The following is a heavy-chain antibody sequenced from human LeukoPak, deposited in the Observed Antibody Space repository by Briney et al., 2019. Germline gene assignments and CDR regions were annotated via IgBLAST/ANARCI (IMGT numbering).Heavy chain of an antibody. CDR2: IFPADSDT. CDR1: GYTFTTSW. J-gene: IGHJ4*02. D-gene: IGHD2-21*02. Sequence: GESLKISCKGSGYTFTTSWIGCVRQMPGKGLEWMGVIFPADSDTRYSPSFQGQVTISADKSINTAYLQWSSLKATDTAMYYCARHVGCGTYCGGDRGLDYWGQGTLVTVSS. CDR3: ARHVGCGTYCGGDRGLDY. V-gene: IGHV5-51*01.